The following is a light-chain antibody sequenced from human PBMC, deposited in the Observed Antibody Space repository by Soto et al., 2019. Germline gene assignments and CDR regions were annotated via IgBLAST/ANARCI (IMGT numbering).Light chain of an antibody. J-gene: IGKJ4*01. CDR2: KAS. V-gene: IGKV1-5*03. CDR3: LHYSTYPLT. Sequence: IHMTHSPASLSASVLYRVTITCLSSYKIDNWLALFQQKPGKAPKLLIYKASTVESGVPSRFSGSGSGTEFTLTISSLQTDDFASYYCLHYSTYPLTFGGGTKVDIK. CDR1: YKIDNW.